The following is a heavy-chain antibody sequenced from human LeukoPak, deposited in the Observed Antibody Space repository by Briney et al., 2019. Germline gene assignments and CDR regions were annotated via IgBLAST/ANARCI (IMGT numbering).Heavy chain of an antibody. V-gene: IGHV3-30*02. J-gene: IGHJ4*02. Sequence: GGSLRLSCAASGFTFSSYGMHWVRQAPGKGLEWVAFIRYDGRNKYYADSVKGRFTISRDNSKNTLYVQMNSLRAEDTAVYYCAKAGAVVVVAAKYFDYWGQGTLVTVSS. CDR3: AKAGAVVVVAAKYFDY. CDR2: IRYDGRNK. D-gene: IGHD2-15*01. CDR1: GFTFSSYG.